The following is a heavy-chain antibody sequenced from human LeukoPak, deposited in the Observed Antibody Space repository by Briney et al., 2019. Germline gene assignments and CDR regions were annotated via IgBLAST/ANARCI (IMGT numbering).Heavy chain of an antibody. V-gene: IGHV4-38-2*02. J-gene: IGHJ6*03. CDR1: GYSISSGYY. D-gene: IGHD2-15*01. CDR3: ARGNIVVVVAATRGTHYYMDV. CDR2: IYHSGST. Sequence: SETLSLTCTVSGYSISSGYYWGWIRQPPGKGLEWIGSIYHSGSTYCNPSLKSRVTISVDTSKNQFSLKLSSVTCSDTAVYYCARGNIVVVVAATRGTHYYMDVWGKGTTVTVSS.